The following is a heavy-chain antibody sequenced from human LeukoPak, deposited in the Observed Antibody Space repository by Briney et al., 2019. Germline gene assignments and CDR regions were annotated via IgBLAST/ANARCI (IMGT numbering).Heavy chain of an antibody. CDR1: GFTFSSYW. CDR2: IKQDGSEK. V-gene: IGHV3-7*01. D-gene: IGHD3-10*01. CDR3: ASGSITTFLDFDY. Sequence: GGSLRLSCAASGFTFSSYWMSWVRQAPGKGLEWVANIKQDGSEKYYVDSVKGRFTISRDNAKNSLNLQMNSLRAEDTAVYYCASGSITTFLDFDYWGQGTLVTVSS. J-gene: IGHJ4*02.